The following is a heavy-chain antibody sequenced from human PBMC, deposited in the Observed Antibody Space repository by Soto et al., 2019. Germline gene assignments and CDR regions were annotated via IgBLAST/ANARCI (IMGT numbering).Heavy chain of an antibody. V-gene: IGHV1-2*04. CDR3: ARDLDYAVGPDGMDV. CDR2: INPNSGGT. Sequence: VKVSCKASGYTFTGYYMHWVRQAPGQGLEWMGWINPNSGGTNYAQKFQGWVTMTRDTSISTAYMELSRLRSDDTAVYYCARDLDYAVGPDGMDVWGQGTTVTVSS. D-gene: IGHD4-17*01. CDR1: GYTFTGYY. J-gene: IGHJ6*02.